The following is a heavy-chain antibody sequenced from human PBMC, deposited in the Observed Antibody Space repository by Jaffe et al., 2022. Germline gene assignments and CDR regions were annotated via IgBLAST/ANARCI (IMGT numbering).Heavy chain of an antibody. CDR2: IRYDGSNK. Sequence: QVQLVESGGGVVQPGGSLRLSCAASGFTFSSYGMHWVRQAPGKGLEWVAFIRYDGSNKYYADSVKGRFTISRDNSKNTLYLQMNSLRAEDTAVYYCAKRGGAGTTAPWGQGTLVTVSS. D-gene: IGHD1-7*01. J-gene: IGHJ5*02. V-gene: IGHV3-30*02. CDR3: AKRGGAGTTAP. CDR1: GFTFSSYG.